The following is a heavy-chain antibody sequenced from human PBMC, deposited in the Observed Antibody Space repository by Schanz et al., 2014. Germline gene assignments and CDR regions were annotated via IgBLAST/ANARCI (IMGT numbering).Heavy chain of an antibody. D-gene: IGHD6-19*01. J-gene: IGHJ4*02. V-gene: IGHV3-23*04. CDR2: ISGSGDNT. CDR1: GLTFSNHA. Sequence: EVQLVESGGGLVQPGGSLRLSCAASGLTFSNHAMSWVRQAPGKGLEWVSAISGSGDNTFYADSVRGRFTISRDNSKNTVYLQMNSLRAEDTAVYYCARGSQWLVMGMTNYFDYWGQGSLVTVSS. CDR3: ARGSQWLVMGMTNYFDY.